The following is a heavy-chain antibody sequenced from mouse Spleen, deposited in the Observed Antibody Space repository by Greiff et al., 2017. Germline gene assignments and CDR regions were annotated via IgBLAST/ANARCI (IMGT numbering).Heavy chain of an antibody. CDR2: IDPSDSYT. CDR1: GYTFTSYW. J-gene: IGHJ2*01. Sequence: VQLQQSGAELVMPGASVKLSCKASGYTFTSYWMHWVKQRPGQGLEWIGEIDPSDSYTNYNQKFKGKATLTVDKSSSTAYMQLSSLTSEDSAVYYCARFGLITTVVGYYFDYWGQGTTLTVSS. V-gene: IGHV1-69*01. CDR3: ARFGLITTVVGYYFDY. D-gene: IGHD1-1*01.